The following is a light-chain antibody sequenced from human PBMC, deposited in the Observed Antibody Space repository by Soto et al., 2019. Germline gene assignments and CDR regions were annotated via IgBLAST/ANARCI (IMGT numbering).Light chain of an antibody. CDR2: GAS. CDR1: QSITSSF. J-gene: IGKJ5*01. Sequence: LTQSPPRFSLSPGEIAAHYCGASQSITSSFLAWYQQKPGQAPRLLIYGASSRATGIPDRFSGTGSETDFTLTINRLEPQDFAVYYCQQYDNSPFPFAQVTRLEV. CDR3: QQYDNSPFP. V-gene: IGKV3-20*01.